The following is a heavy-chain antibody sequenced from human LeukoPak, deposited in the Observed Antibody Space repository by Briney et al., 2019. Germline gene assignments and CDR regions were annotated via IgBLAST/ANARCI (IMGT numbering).Heavy chain of an antibody. CDR1: GFTFSSYW. CDR2: IKQDGSEK. CDR3: ARDRVSIQH. D-gene: IGHD5/OR15-5a*01. J-gene: IGHJ1*01. V-gene: IGHV3-7*01. Sequence: GGSLRLSCAASGFTFSSYWVSWVRQAPGKGLEWVASIKQDGSEKYYVDSVKGRFTISRDNAKNSLYLQMNSLRAEDTAVYYCARDRVSIQHWGQGTLVTVSS.